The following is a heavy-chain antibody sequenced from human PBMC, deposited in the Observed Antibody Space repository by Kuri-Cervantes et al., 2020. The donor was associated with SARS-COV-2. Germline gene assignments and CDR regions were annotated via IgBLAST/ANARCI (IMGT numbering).Heavy chain of an antibody. CDR2: IIPIFGTA. Sequence: SVKVSCKASGGTFSSYAISWVRQAPGQGLEWMGGIIPIFGTANYAQKFQGRVTITTDESTSTAYMELSSLRSEDTAVYYCARSPWYYHGSGTPEHAFDIWGQGTMVTVSS. CDR1: GGTFSSYA. D-gene: IGHD3-10*01. V-gene: IGHV1-69*05. CDR3: ARSPWYYHGSGTPEHAFDI. J-gene: IGHJ3*02.